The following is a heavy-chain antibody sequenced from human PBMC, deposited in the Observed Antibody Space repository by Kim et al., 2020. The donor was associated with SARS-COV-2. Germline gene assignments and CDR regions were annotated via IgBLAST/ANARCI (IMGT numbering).Heavy chain of an antibody. CDR1: GYSFTSYW. J-gene: IGHJ4*02. V-gene: IGHV5-51*01. CDR3: ARHDGPMVRGVAPDY. CDR2: IYPGDSDT. D-gene: IGHD3-10*01. Sequence: GESLKISCKGSGYSFTSYWIGWVRQMPGKGLEWMGIIYPGDSDTRYSPSFQGQVTISADKSISTAYLQWSSLKASDTAMYYCARHDGPMVRGVAPDYRGQGTLVTVSS.